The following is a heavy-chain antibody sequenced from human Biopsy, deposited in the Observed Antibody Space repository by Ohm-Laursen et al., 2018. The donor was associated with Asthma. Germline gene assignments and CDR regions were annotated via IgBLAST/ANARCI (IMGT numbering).Heavy chain of an antibody. CDR2: IYYTGTT. CDR1: GGSISGFY. D-gene: IGHD3-3*01. V-gene: IGHV4-59*01. J-gene: IGHJ4*02. Sequence: GTLSLTCTVSGGSISGFYWSWIRQPPGKGLEWIGYIYYTGTTNYNPSLKSRVSISVDTSKNQFSLKLTSVTAADTAVYYCARDFGCWYYFDNWGQGSLVTVSS. CDR3: ARDFGCWYYFDN.